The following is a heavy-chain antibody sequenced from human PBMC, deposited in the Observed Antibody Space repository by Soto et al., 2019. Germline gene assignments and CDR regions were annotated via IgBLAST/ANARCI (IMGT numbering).Heavy chain of an antibody. V-gene: IGHV1-18*01. CDR2: VNIYRGTT. CDR1: GYTFSDYG. J-gene: IGHJ4*02. D-gene: IGHD5-18*01. CDR3: ARERGGYSDGDS. Sequence: QVQLVQSGAEVQKPGASVRVSCKPSGYTFSDYGISWVRQAPGQGLEWMGWVNIYRGTTNYAQKFQGRVTMTTDTSTTTAYLDLTSLTSDDTAVYYGARERGGYSDGDSWGQGTLVTVSS.